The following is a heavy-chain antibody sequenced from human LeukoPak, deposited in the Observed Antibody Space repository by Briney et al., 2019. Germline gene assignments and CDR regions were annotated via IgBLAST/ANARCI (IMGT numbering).Heavy chain of an antibody. J-gene: IGHJ4*02. CDR3: ARYGSGSYLIDY. D-gene: IGHD3-10*01. Sequence: SETLSLTCTVSGGSISSGGYYWSWIRQHLGKGLEWIGYIYYSGSTYYNPSLKSRVTISVDTSKNQFSLKLSSVTAADTAVYYCARYGSGSYLIDYCGQGTLVTVSS. CDR2: IYYSGST. CDR1: GGSISSGGYY. V-gene: IGHV4-31*03.